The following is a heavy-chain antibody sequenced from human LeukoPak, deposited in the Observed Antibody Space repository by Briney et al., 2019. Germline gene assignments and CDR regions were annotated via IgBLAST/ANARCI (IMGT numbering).Heavy chain of an antibody. CDR3: ARVTTDLNYYDSSGYYYFDY. CDR1: GFTFSDYY. V-gene: IGHV3-11*01. J-gene: IGHJ4*02. D-gene: IGHD3-22*01. CDR2: ISSSGSTI. Sequence: GGSLRLSCAASGFTFSDYYMSWIRQAAGKGLEWVSYISSSGSTIYCADSVKGRFTISRDNAKNSLYLQMNSLRAEDTAVYYCARVTTDLNYYDSSGYYYFDYWGQGTLVTVSS.